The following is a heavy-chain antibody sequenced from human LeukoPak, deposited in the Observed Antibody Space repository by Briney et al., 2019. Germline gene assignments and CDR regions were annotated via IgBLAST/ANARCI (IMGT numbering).Heavy chain of an antibody. D-gene: IGHD6-19*01. CDR2: INPNSGDT. CDR1: GYIFTDCY. V-gene: IGHV1-2*02. J-gene: IGHJ1*01. Sequence: ASVKACGKTSGYIFTDCYMHWVRQAPGQGLEWMGWINPNSGDTKYAQKFQGRVTMTRDTSITTVHMELTRLRSDDTAVYYCARVVDNSGWCEYFLYWGQSPLDTVSS. CDR3: ARVVDNSGWCEYFLY.